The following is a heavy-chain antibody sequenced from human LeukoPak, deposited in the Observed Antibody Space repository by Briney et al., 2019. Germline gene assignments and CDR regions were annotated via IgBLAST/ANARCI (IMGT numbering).Heavy chain of an antibody. Sequence: PSETLSLTCTVSGGSLSSYYFSWIRQSPGKGLEWIAYINYSGSASYNPSLKSRVTMSVDTSKQFSLSLSSVTAADTAVYYCAKHNYDDYVFDIWGQGTKVTVSS. CDR1: GGSLSSYY. D-gene: IGHD4-17*01. CDR2: INYSGSA. CDR3: AKHNYDDYVFDI. J-gene: IGHJ3*02. V-gene: IGHV4-59*08.